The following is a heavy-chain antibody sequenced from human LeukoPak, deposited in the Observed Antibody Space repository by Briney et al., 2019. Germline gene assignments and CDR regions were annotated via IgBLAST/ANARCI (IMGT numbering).Heavy chain of an antibody. CDR1: GYPINSAYY. J-gene: IGHJ6*03. CDR3: ARQYDSYFYYYLDL. V-gene: IGHV4-38-2*01. Sequence: PSETLSLTCAVSGYPINSAYYWVWVRQPPGKGLEWIGSLYHPDSTYYNPSLEGRVTMSVDTSRNQFSLKLGFVTAADTAVYYCARQYDSYFYYYLDLWGTGTTVTVSS. D-gene: IGHD2-2*01. CDR2: LYHPDST.